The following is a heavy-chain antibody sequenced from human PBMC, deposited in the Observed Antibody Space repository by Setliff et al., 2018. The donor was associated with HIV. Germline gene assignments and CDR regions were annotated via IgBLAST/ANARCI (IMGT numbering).Heavy chain of an antibody. V-gene: IGHV5-51*07. D-gene: IGHD2-21*02. CDR2: IYPGDSDT. CDR3: ARHVLVTRDVRYFDY. CDR1: GYYFTSYW. J-gene: IGHJ4*02. Sequence: GESLKISCKGSGYYFTSYWIGWVHQMPGKGLEWMGIIYPGDSDTRISPSFQGQVTISADKSINTAYLQWSSLKASDTAMYYCARHVLVTRDVRYFDYWGQGTLVTVSS.